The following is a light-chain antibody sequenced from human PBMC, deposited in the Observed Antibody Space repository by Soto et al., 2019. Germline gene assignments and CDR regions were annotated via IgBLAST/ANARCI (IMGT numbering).Light chain of an antibody. V-gene: IGKV1-39*01. Sequence: IQMTQSPSSLSASGGDRVTITRLPSQSISSYLNWYQQKQGKATKLLIYAASSLQSGVPSRFSGSGSGTDFTLTISSLQPEDFATYYCQQSYSTPRTFGQGTKVDIK. CDR1: QSISSY. J-gene: IGKJ1*01. CDR2: AAS. CDR3: QQSYSTPRT.